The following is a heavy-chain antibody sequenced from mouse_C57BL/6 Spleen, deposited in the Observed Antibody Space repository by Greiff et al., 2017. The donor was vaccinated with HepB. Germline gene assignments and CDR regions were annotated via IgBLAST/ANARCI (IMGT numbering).Heavy chain of an antibody. Sequence: EVQVVESGGGLVQPGGSLSLSCAASGFTFTDYYMSWVRQPPGKALEWLGFIRNKANGYTTEYSASVKGRFTISRDNSQSILYLQMNALRAEDSATYYCARYISNYPFDYWGHGTTLTVSS. V-gene: IGHV7-3*01. CDR2: IRNKANGYTT. D-gene: IGHD2-5*01. CDR3: ARYISNYPFDY. J-gene: IGHJ2*01. CDR1: GFTFTDYY.